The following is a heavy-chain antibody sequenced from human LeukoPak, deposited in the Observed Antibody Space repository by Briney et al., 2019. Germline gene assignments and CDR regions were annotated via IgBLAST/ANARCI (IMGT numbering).Heavy chain of an antibody. Sequence: GGSLRLSCASCGLAAVNCTMGVLRKAQGKWLEGVGLLRSKAHGGTTAYAASVKGRFTISRDDSKSIAYLQMNSLKTEDTAVYYCTRVVTGPSGGRYMPYDIWGQGTMVTVSS. CDR2: LRSKAHGGTT. CDR3: TRVVTGPSGGRYMPYDI. CDR1: GLAAVNCT. V-gene: IGHV3-49*03. J-gene: IGHJ3*02. D-gene: IGHD1-26*01.